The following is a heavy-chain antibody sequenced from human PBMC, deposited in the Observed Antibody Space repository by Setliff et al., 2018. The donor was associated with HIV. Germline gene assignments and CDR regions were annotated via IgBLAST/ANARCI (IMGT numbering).Heavy chain of an antibody. CDR1: GGSISSYY. CDR2: IYSSGST. V-gene: IGHV4-4*07. CDR3: ARLRYGSGIPLDV. D-gene: IGHD3-10*01. Sequence: TLSLTCLVSGGSISSYYWSWIRQSAGKGLECIGRIYSSGSTYQNPSLKSRVTIPVDTSKNQFSLELSSVTAADTAVYYCARLRYGSGIPLDVWGTGISVTVSS. J-gene: IGHJ6*04.